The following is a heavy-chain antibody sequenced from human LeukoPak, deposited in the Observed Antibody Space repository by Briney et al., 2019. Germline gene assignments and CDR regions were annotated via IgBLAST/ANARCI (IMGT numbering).Heavy chain of an antibody. Sequence: SETLSLTCAVSGASISSSNWWNWIRQPPGKGLEWIGSIYYSGSTYYNPSLKSRVTISVDTSKNQFSLKLSSVTAADTAVYYCARLSIAAAASDYWGQGTLVTVSS. CDR2: IYYSGST. D-gene: IGHD6-13*01. J-gene: IGHJ4*02. V-gene: IGHV4-39*01. CDR1: GASISSSNW. CDR3: ARLSIAAAASDY.